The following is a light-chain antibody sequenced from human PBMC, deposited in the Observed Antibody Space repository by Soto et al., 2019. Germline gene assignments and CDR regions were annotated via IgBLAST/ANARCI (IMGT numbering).Light chain of an antibody. J-gene: IGLJ1*01. Sequence: QSVLTQPASVSGSPGQSITISCTGGSSDVGGYDFVSWYQQYPGKAPKLMIYDVYNRPLGVSDRFSGSRAGNTASQTISGLQSEDEADYYCSSYSTTDTLYVFGTGTKVTVL. V-gene: IGLV2-14*01. CDR3: SSYSTTDTLYV. CDR1: SSDVGGYDF. CDR2: DVY.